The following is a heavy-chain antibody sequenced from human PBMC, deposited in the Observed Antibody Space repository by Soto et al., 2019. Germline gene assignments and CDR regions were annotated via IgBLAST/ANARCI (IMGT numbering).Heavy chain of an antibody. J-gene: IGHJ6*02. V-gene: IGHV3-53*01. CDR3: ARDISDRINGTTNGMDV. CDR2: IYIGGST. CDR1: GFTVSSNY. Sequence: PGGSLRLSCAASGFTVSSNYMSWVRQAPGKGLEWVSVIYIGGSTYYADSVKGRFTISRYKSKNTLYLQMNSLRAEDTAVYYCARDISDRINGTTNGMDVWGQGNTVTVSS. D-gene: IGHD1-7*01.